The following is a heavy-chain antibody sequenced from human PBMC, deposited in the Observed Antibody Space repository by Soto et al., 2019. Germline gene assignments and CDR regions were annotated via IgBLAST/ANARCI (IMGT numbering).Heavy chain of an antibody. CDR3: ARDLPRIAAAGYYYYYGMDV. CDR1: VGTISANY. CDR2: IYYSGST. D-gene: IGHD6-13*01. J-gene: IGHJ6*02. V-gene: IGHV4-59*01. Sequence: SETLCLTCSVSVGTISANYWSWLLQHQVKGLVWIVYIYYSGSTNYNPSLKSRVTISVDTSKIQFSLKLSSVTAADTAVYYCARDLPRIAAAGYYYYYGMDVWGQGTTVT.